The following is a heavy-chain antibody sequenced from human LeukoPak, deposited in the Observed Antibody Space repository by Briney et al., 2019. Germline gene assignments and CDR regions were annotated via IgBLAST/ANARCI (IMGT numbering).Heavy chain of an antibody. CDR1: GGSISSYY. CDR3: ARGKGPDPTDYGMDV. V-gene: IGHV4-59*01. Sequence: SETLSLTCTVSGGSISSYYWSWIRQPPGKGLEWIGYIYYSGSTKYNPSLTSRVTISVDTSKNQFSLKLSSVTAADTAVYYCARGKGPDPTDYGMDVWGQGTTVTVSS. CDR2: IYYSGST. J-gene: IGHJ6*02.